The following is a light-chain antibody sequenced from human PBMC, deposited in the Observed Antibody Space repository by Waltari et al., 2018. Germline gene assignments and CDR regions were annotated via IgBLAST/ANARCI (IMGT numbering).Light chain of an antibody. Sequence: EIVLTQSPATLSFSPEDRAALSCRSSQSVSSYLAWYQQKTGQAPRLLIYDAFHRATGIPARFSGSGSGTDFTRTITSLEPEDSAVYYCQHRSSWPLTFGGGTKVEI. CDR2: DAF. CDR1: QSVSSY. CDR3: QHRSSWPLT. V-gene: IGKV3-11*01. J-gene: IGKJ4*02.